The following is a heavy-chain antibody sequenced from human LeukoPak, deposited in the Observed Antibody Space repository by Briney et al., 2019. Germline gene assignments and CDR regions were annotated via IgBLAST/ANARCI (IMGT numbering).Heavy chain of an antibody. Sequence: PSETLSLTCTVSGGSISSSSYYWGWIRQPPGKELEWIGSIYYSGSTYYNPSLKSRVTISVDTSKNQFSLKLSSVTAADTAVYYCARQFPYQSPDYYGMDVWGQGTTVTVSS. D-gene: IGHD1-14*01. J-gene: IGHJ6*02. CDR2: IYYSGST. CDR1: GGSISSSSYY. V-gene: IGHV4-39*01. CDR3: ARQFPYQSPDYYGMDV.